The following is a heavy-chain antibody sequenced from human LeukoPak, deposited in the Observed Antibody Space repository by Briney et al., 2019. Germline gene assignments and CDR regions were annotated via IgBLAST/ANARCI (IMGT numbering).Heavy chain of an antibody. CDR2: IGGSDGNT. Sequence: QPGGSLRLSCAASGFSFSSYAMNWVRQAPGKGLEWASAIGGSDGNTYYADSVKGRFTISRDNSYNTLYLQMNSLRAEDTAIYYCAKARGGYCSAGSCHKTFLDYWGQGTLVTVSS. D-gene: IGHD2-15*01. V-gene: IGHV3-23*01. J-gene: IGHJ4*02. CDR3: AKARGGYCSAGSCHKTFLDY. CDR1: GFSFSSYA.